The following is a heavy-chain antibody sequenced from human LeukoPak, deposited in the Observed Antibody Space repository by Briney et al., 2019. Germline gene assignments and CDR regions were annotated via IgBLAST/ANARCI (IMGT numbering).Heavy chain of an antibody. CDR2: IIPIFGTA. CDR1: GGTFSSYA. CDR3: ARDYGEWGRYYFDY. J-gene: IGHJ4*02. V-gene: IGHV1-69*05. D-gene: IGHD1-26*01. Sequence: ASVKVSCKASGGTFSSYAISWVRQAPGQGLEWMGRIIPIFGTANYAQKFQGRVTITTDESTSTAYMEVSSLRSEDTAVYYCARDYGEWGRYYFDYWGQGTLVTVSS.